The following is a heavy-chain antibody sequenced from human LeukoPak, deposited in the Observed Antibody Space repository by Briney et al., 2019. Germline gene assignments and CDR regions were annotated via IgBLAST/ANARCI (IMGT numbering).Heavy chain of an antibody. Sequence: SETLSLTCTVPGGSISSSSYYWGWIRQPPGKGLEWIGSIYYSGSTYYNPSLKSRVTISVDTSKNQFSLKLSSVTAADTAVYYCGRLVVGAVAGRMYYFDYWGQGTLVTVSS. J-gene: IGHJ4*02. CDR1: GGSISSSSYY. V-gene: IGHV4-39*01. CDR2: IYYSGST. D-gene: IGHD6-19*01. CDR3: GRLVVGAVAGRMYYFDY.